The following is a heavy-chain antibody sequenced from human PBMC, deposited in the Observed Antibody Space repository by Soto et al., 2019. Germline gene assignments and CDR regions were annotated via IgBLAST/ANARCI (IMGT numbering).Heavy chain of an antibody. J-gene: IGHJ6*02. CDR3: ARFVRSCSATTCSTRADV. Sequence: PSETLSLTCAVSGGFVNSDTHSWSWIRQTPGQRLEWIGFIYSGGSTKNPSLRGRVTMSVDTSKNQFSLKLRSVIVADTAVYHCARFVRSCSATTCSTRADVWGQGITVTVSS. CDR1: GGFVNSDTHS. CDR2: IYSGGST. V-gene: IGHV4-61*01. D-gene: IGHD2-2*01.